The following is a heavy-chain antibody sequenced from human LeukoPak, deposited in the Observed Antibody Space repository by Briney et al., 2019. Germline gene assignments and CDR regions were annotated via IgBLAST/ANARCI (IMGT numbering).Heavy chain of an antibody. V-gene: IGHV3-23*01. CDR3: AKAPVTTCSGAYCYPFDY. D-gene: IGHD2-15*01. J-gene: IGHJ4*02. Sequence: GGSLRLSCAASGFTLSSYAMSWVRQGPGKGLEWVSAISVSGNTYHADSVKGRFTISRDSSKNALYLQMNSLRAGDAAVYYCAKAPVTTCSGAYCYPFDYWSQGTLVTVSS. CDR2: ISVSGNT. CDR1: GFTLSSYA.